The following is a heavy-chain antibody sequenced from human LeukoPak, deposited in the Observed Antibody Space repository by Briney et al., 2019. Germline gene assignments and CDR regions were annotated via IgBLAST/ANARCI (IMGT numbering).Heavy chain of an antibody. Sequence: ASVKVSCKASGYTFTDYYMHWVRQAPGQGLEWMGWINPNSGGTNYAQKFQGRVTMTRDTSISTAYMEPSRLKSDDTAFYYCAKYYYDSYEGYYFDYWGQGTLVTVSS. V-gene: IGHV1-2*02. CDR1: GYTFTDYY. D-gene: IGHD3-22*01. J-gene: IGHJ4*02. CDR2: INPNSGGT. CDR3: AKYYYDSYEGYYFDY.